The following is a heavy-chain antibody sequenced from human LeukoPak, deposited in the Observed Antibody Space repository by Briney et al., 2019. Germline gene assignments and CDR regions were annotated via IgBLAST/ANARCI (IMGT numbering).Heavy chain of an antibody. CDR3: ARLPLYYDSSGYVVY. V-gene: IGHV5-51*01. D-gene: IGHD3-22*01. Sequence: GESLKISCKGSGYSFTSYWIGWVRQMPGKGLEWMGIINLGDSDTRYSPSFQGQVTISADKSINTAYLQWSSLKASDTAMYYCARLPLYYDSSGYVVYWGRGTLVTVSS. CDR2: INLGDSDT. J-gene: IGHJ4*02. CDR1: GYSFTSYW.